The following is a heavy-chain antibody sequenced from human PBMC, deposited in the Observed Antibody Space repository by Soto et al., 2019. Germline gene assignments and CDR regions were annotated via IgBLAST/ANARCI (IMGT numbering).Heavy chain of an antibody. D-gene: IGHD3-10*01. V-gene: IGHV6-1*01. Sequence: SQILSIPCPISGASSSLYRSACTWIRQSPSGGLEWLGRTYYRSRFFSDYAESVKSRIIINPDTSKNQFSLQLKSVTPEDTAVYYCVRDRYSSSGWFDPWGQGTPVTVSS. CDR2: TYYRSRFFS. CDR1: GASSSLYRSA. CDR3: VRDRYSSSGWFDP. J-gene: IGHJ5*02.